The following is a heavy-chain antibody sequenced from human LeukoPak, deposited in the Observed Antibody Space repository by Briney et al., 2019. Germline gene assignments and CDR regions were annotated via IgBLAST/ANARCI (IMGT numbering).Heavy chain of an antibody. CDR1: GDSVSSNSAA. J-gene: IGHJ4*02. CDR2: TYYRSKWYN. Sequence: SQTLSLTCAISGDSVSSNSAAWNWIRQSPSRGLEWLGRTYYRSKWYNGYAVSVKSRITVKPDTSKNQFSLQLNSVTPDDTAVYYCARVVGREVDYWGQGTLVTVSS. D-gene: IGHD1-26*01. V-gene: IGHV6-1*01. CDR3: ARVVGREVDY.